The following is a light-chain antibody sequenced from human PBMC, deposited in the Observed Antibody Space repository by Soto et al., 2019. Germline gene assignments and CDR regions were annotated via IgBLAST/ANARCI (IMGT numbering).Light chain of an antibody. CDR1: QTVSSSF. V-gene: IGKV3-20*01. J-gene: IGKJ4*01. CDR3: QHYVDWPLT. CDR2: AAS. Sequence: EIVLTQSPGTLSLSPGERATLSCRASQTVSSSFLAWYQQTPGQAPRLLIYAASIRATGVPARFSGSGSGTDFTLTINSLQSEDFAVYYCQHYVDWPLTFGGGTKVDIK.